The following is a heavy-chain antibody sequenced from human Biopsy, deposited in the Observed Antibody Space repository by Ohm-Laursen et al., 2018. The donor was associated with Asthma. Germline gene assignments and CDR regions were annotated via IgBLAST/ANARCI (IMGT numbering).Heavy chain of an antibody. CDR3: ARGDSSNWSHYYFDY. Sequence: GSLRLSCAASGFAVSRDYMFWVRQAPGKGLAWVSVIDSGGTSHTADSVRGRFTISRDYSKNTLYLQMHSLRAEDTAVYYCARGDSSNWSHYYFDYWGQGTLVTVSS. CDR2: IDSGGTS. D-gene: IGHD3-22*01. CDR1: GFAVSRDY. V-gene: IGHV3-53*01. J-gene: IGHJ4*02.